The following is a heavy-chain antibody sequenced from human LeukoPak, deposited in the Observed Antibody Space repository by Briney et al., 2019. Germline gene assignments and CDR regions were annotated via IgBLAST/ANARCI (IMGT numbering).Heavy chain of an antibody. CDR2: IYSGGST. CDR3: ARDISSGYYDAFDI. D-gene: IGHD3-22*01. Sequence: GGSLRLSCAASGFTVSSNYMSWVRQAPGKGLEWVSIIYSGGSTYYADSVKGRFTISRDDSKNTLYLQMNSLRAEDTAVYYCARDISSGYYDAFDIWGQGTMVTVSS. J-gene: IGHJ3*02. V-gene: IGHV3-66*01. CDR1: GFTVSSNY.